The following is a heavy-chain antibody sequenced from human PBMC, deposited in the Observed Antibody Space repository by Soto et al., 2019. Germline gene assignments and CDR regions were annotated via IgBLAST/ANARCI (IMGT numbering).Heavy chain of an antibody. V-gene: IGHV4-31*03. D-gene: IGHD2-2*01. Sequence: LSLTCTVSGGSISSGGYYWSWIRQHPGKGLEWIGYIYYSGSTYYNPSLKSRVTISVDTSKNQFSLKLSSATAADTAVYYCARGDIVVVPAARANWFDPWGQGTLVTVSS. CDR3: ARGDIVVVPAARANWFDP. J-gene: IGHJ5*02. CDR1: GGSISSGGYY. CDR2: IYYSGST.